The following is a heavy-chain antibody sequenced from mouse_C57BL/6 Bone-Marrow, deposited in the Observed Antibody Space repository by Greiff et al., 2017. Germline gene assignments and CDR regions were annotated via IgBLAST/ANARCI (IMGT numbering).Heavy chain of an antibody. J-gene: IGHJ2*01. D-gene: IGHD1-1*01. Sequence: EVKLVESGGDLVKPGGSLKLSCAASGFTFSSYGMSWVRQTPDKRLEWVATISSGGSYTYYPDSVKGRFTNSRDNAKNTLYLQMSSLKSEYTAMYYFARQNYYGSSFDYWGQGTTLTVSS. CDR1: GFTFSSYG. CDR3: ARQNYYGSSFDY. CDR2: ISSGGSYT. V-gene: IGHV5-6*01.